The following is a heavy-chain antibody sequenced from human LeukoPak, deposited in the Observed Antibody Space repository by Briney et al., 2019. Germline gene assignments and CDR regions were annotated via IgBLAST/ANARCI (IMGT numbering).Heavy chain of an antibody. CDR2: ISWNSGSI. Sequence: GGSLRLSCAASGFTFDDYAMHWVRQAPGKGLEWVSGISWNSGSIGYADSVKGRFTISRDNAKNSLYLQMNSLRAEDTALYYCAKDIDPGIGIVDAFDIWGQGTMVTVSS. J-gene: IGHJ3*02. CDR1: GFTFDDYA. D-gene: IGHD1-26*01. V-gene: IGHV3-9*01. CDR3: AKDIDPGIGIVDAFDI.